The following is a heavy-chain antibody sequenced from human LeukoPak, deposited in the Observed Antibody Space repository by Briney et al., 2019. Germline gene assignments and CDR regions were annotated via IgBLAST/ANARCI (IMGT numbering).Heavy chain of an antibody. J-gene: IGHJ5*02. CDR1: GYTFIRYF. D-gene: IGHD6-19*01. CDR3: ARVGVEDPLGPPETSSAWYSWFDP. V-gene: IGHV1-46*01. CDR2: INQSGGTK. Sequence: ASVKVSCKSSGYTFIRYFLHWVRQAPAQGLEWMGIINQSGGTKTYAQKFQDRVTMTRDTSTGTVYMELSSLRSEDTAVYYCARVGVEDPLGPPETSSAWYSWFDPWGQGTLVTVSS.